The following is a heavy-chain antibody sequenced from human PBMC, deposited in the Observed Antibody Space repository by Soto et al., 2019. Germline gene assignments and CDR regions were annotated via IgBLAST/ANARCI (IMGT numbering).Heavy chain of an antibody. CDR2: ISHDGNAQ. CDR3: ARDYGPRNWYNWFHP. CDR1: GFILSTYG. D-gene: IGHD4-17*01. J-gene: IGHJ5*02. V-gene: IGHV3-30*03. Sequence: GGSLRLSCAASGFILSTYGMHWVRQAPGKGLEWVAMISHDGNAQYYVDSVKGRFSVSRDTSKNTLHLHMNSLRSEDTGLYYCARDYGPRNWYNWFHPWGQGTLVTVSS.